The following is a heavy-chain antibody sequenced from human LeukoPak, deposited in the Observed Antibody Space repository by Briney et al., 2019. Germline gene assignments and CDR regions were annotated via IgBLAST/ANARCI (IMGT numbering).Heavy chain of an antibody. CDR1: GGTFSSYA. V-gene: IGHV1-69*04. CDR3: ARSSAPPRMAVAGPYYFDY. J-gene: IGHJ4*02. CDR2: IIPILGIA. D-gene: IGHD6-19*01. Sequence: ASVKVSCKASGGTFSSYAISWVRQAPGQGLEWMGRIIPILGIANYAQKFQGRVTITADKSTSTAYMELSSLRSEDTAVYYCARSSAPPRMAVAGPYYFDYWGQGTLVTVSS.